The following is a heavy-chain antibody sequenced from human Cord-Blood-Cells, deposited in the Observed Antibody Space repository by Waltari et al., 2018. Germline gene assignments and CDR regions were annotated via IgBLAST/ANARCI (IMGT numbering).Heavy chain of an antibody. Sequence: QVQLVQSGAEVKKPGASVTVSCQASGSTFTRYYMHWVRQAPGQGLEWMGIINPSGGSTSYAQKFQGRVTMTRDTSTSTVYMELSSLRSEDTAVYYCASSQKTGDLDYWGQGTLVTVSS. J-gene: IGHJ4*02. CDR1: GSTFTRYY. CDR2: INPSGGST. D-gene: IGHD7-27*01. CDR3: ASSQKTGDLDY. V-gene: IGHV1-46*01.